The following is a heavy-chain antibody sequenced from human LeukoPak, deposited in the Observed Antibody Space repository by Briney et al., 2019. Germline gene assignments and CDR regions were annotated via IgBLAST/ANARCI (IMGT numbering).Heavy chain of an antibody. D-gene: IGHD1-1*01. J-gene: IGHJ4*02. Sequence: SQTLSLTCTVSGGSISSGDYYWSWIRQPPGKGLEWIGYIGYTYDSGSTYYNPSLMSRVAMSVDTSKNQFSLKLSSVTAADTAVYYCVRNDLTYFDYWGQGTLVTVSS. V-gene: IGHV4-30-4*01. CDR2: IGYTYDSGST. CDR3: VRNDLTYFDY. CDR1: GGSISSGDYY.